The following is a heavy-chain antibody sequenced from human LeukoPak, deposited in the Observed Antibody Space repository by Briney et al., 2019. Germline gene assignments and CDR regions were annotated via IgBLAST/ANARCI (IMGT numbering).Heavy chain of an antibody. CDR3: TTILFDYGDYFDY. CDR1: GFTFSDYS. D-gene: IGHD4-17*01. J-gene: IGHJ4*02. V-gene: IGHV3-48*02. CDR2: ISGRGSLI. Sequence: AGGSLRLSCAASGFTFSDYSMNWVRQAPGKGLEWVSQISGRGSLIYYADSVKGRFTISRDNAKNSLYLQVNSLRDGDTAVYYCTTILFDYGDYFDYWGQGTLVTVSS.